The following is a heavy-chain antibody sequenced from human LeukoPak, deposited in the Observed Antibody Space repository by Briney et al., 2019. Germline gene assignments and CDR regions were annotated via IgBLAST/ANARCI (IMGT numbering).Heavy chain of an antibody. V-gene: IGHV4-38-2*02. J-gene: IGHJ4*02. CDR3: ARATRPRGDFDY. CDR1: NYSISSDYY. Sequence: TSSETPSLTCTVSNYSISSDYYWGWIRQPPGKGLEWIGSLFHSGTIYYTPSLKSRVTTSVDTSNNRFSLKLMSVTAADTAVYYCARATRPRGDFDYWGQGTLVTVSS. D-gene: IGHD6-6*01. CDR2: LFHSGTI.